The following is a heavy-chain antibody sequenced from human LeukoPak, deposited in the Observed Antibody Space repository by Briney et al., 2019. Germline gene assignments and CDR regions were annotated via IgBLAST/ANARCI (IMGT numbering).Heavy chain of an antibody. V-gene: IGHV1-69*05. J-gene: IGHJ6*03. CDR1: GGTFSSYA. D-gene: IGHD3-10*01. CDR2: IIPIFGTA. CDR3: ARVVRGKPAEYYYYMDV. Sequence: GASVKVSCKASGGTFSSYAISWVRQAPGQGLEWMGGIIPIFGTANYAQKFQGRVTITTDESTSTAYMELSSLRSEDTAVYHCARVVRGKPAEYYYYMDVWGKGTTVTVSS.